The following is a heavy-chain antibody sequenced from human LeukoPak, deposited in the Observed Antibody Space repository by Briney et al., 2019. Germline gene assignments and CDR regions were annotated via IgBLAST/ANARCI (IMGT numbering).Heavy chain of an antibody. Sequence: GESLKISCKGSGCSFSDFWIAWVRQMPGKGLEWMGIIYPGDSDTRYSPSFQGQVTISADKSISTAYLQWSSLKASDTAMYYCARRRDLYSGSYYPFDYWGQGTLVTVSS. CDR3: ARRRDLYSGSYYPFDY. V-gene: IGHV5-51*01. J-gene: IGHJ4*02. CDR2: IYPGDSDT. D-gene: IGHD1-26*01. CDR1: GCSFSDFW.